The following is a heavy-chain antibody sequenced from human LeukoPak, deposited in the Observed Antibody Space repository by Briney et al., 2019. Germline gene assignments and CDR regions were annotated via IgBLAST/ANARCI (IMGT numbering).Heavy chain of an antibody. Sequence: SETLSLTCAVYGGSFSGYYWSWIRQPPGKGLEWIGKINHSGSTIYNPSLKSRGTILVDASKNQFSWQLSSMIAADAAGYYCHSYDYVWGSYRDDYWGQGTLVTVSS. J-gene: IGHJ4*02. CDR1: GGSFSGYY. CDR3: HSYDYVWGSYRDDY. V-gene: IGHV4-34*01. CDR2: INHSGST. D-gene: IGHD3-16*02.